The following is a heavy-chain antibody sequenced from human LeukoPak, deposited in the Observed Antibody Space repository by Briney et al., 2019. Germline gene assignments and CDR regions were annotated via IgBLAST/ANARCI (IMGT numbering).Heavy chain of an antibody. Sequence: PRASVKVSCKASGYTFTSYGISWVRQAPGQGLEWMGWISAYNGDTNYAQKFQGRFTMTTDTSTNTAYIELRSLRSDDTAVYYCARGVGLYYYDSSVFASGGYNWFDPWGQGTLVTVSS. CDR3: ARGVGLYYYDSSVFASGGYNWFDP. CDR2: ISAYNGDT. J-gene: IGHJ5*02. CDR1: GYTFTSYG. D-gene: IGHD3-22*01. V-gene: IGHV1-18*01.